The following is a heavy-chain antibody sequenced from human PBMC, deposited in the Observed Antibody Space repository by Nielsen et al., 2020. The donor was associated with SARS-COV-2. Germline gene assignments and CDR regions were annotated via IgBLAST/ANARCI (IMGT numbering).Heavy chain of an antibody. J-gene: IGHJ4*02. D-gene: IGHD4-17*01. Sequence: GESLKISCAASGFTFSSYWMSWVRQAPGKGLEWVANIKQDGSEKYYADSVKGRFTISRDNSKNTLYLQMNSLRAEDTAVYYCARASGGSYGDYIFDYWGQGTLVTVSS. V-gene: IGHV3-7*01. CDR1: GFTFSSYW. CDR3: ARASGGSYGDYIFDY. CDR2: IKQDGSEK.